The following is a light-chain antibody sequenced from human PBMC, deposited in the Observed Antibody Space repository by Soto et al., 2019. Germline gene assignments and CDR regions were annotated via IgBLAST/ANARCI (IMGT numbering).Light chain of an antibody. CDR1: SSNIGAGYD. V-gene: IGLV1-40*01. J-gene: IGLJ3*02. CDR2: GNS. Sequence: QPVLTQPPSVSGAPGQRVTFSCTGSSSNIGAGYDVHWYQQLPGTAPKLLIYGNSNRPSGVPDRFSGSKSGTSASLAITGLQAEDEADYYCQSYDSSSLVFVGGTQLTVL. CDR3: QSYDSSSLV.